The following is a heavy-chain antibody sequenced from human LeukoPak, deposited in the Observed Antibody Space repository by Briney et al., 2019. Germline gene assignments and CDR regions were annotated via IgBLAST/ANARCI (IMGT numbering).Heavy chain of an antibody. J-gene: IGHJ6*04. CDR2: ISAYNGNT. V-gene: IGHV1-18*01. CDR1: GDTFTSYG. D-gene: IGHD3-3*01. Sequence: ASVKVSCKASGDTFTSYGISWVRQAPEQGLEWMGWISAYNGNTNYAQKLQGRVTMTTDTSTSTAYMELRSLRSDDTAVYYCATAGITIFGVALPADVWGKGTTVTVSS. CDR3: ATAGITIFGVALPADV.